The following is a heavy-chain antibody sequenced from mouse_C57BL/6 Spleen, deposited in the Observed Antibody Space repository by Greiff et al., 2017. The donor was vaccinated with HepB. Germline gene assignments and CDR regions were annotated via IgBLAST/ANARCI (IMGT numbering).Heavy chain of an antibody. CDR2: INYDGSST. CDR3: ARDRLYFDV. Sequence: EVKLVESEGGLVQPGSSMKLSCTASGFTFSDYYMAWVRQVPEKGLEWVANINYDGSSTYYLDSLKSRFIISRDNAKNILYLQMSRLKSEDTATYYCARDRLYFDVWGTGTTVTVSS. J-gene: IGHJ1*03. CDR1: GFTFSDYY. V-gene: IGHV5-16*01.